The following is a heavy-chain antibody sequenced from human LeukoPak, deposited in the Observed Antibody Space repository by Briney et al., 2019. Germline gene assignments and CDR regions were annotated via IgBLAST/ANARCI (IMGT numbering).Heavy chain of an antibody. V-gene: IGHV3-9*01. D-gene: IGHD2-2*01. CDR1: GFTFDDYA. CDR2: ISWNSDSI. Sequence: GGSLRLSCAASGFTFDDYAMHWVRHAPGKGLEWVSGISWNSDSIGYADSVKGRFTISRDNAKNSLYLQMNSLRAEDTALYYCAKDSSTSYDYWYFDLWGRGTLVTVSS. CDR3: AKDSSTSYDYWYFDL. J-gene: IGHJ2*01.